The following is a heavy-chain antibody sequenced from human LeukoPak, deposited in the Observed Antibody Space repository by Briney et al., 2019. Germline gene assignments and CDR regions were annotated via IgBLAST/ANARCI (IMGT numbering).Heavy chain of an antibody. Sequence: GGSLRPSCAASGFTFSSYAMSWVRQGPGRGLEWVSVIYSDGTTYYADPVKGRFTISRDDSKNTLYLQMNSLRVEDTAVYYCARGDSSGYLFEYWGQGTLVTVSS. J-gene: IGHJ4*02. V-gene: IGHV3-66*01. CDR1: GFTFSSYA. D-gene: IGHD3-22*01. CDR3: ARGDSSGYLFEY. CDR2: IYSDGTT.